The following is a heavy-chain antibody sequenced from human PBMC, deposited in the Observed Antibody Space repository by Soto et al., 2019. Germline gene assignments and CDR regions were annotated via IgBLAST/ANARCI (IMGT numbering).Heavy chain of an antibody. V-gene: IGHV3-74*01. J-gene: IGHJ4*02. CDR2: INRDGSTT. D-gene: IGHD7-27*01. CDR1: GFTLSSNW. Sequence: EVQLVESGGGLVQPGGSLRLSCAASGFTLSSNWIHWVRQPPGKGLVWVSRINRDGSTTSYADSVKGRFTISRDNAKNTLYLQMNSLRAEDTAVYYCARDGDGSSFDYWGQGTLVTVSS. CDR3: ARDGDGSSFDY.